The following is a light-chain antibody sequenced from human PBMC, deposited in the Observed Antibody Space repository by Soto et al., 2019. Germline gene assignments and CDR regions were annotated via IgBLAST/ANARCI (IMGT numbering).Light chain of an antibody. CDR1: QSISNY. Sequence: EIVLTQSPGTLSLSPGERATLSCRASQSISNYLAWYQHKPGQAPRLLIPDASKSASGVPSRFSGGGSGTDFTLTISSLEPEEFAVYYCQHRSQWPPLTCGGGTAVEIK. CDR3: QHRSQWPPLT. CDR2: DAS. V-gene: IGKV3-11*01. J-gene: IGKJ4*02.